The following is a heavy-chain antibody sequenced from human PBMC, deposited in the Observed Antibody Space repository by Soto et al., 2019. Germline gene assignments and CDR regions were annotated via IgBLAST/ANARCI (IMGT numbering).Heavy chain of an antibody. CDR1: GFTFSSYA. CDR3: AKVRSACFFDY. D-gene: IGHD6-19*01. J-gene: IGHJ4*02. Sequence: EVQVLESGGGLVQPGESLRLPCAASGFTFSSYAMTWVRQAPGKGLEWVSALSPGGDSAYYADSVKGLFTISRDNSKNRLYLQMNSLRAEDTAGYYCAKVRSACFFDYWGQGTLVTVSS. CDR2: LSPGGDSA. V-gene: IGHV3-23*01.